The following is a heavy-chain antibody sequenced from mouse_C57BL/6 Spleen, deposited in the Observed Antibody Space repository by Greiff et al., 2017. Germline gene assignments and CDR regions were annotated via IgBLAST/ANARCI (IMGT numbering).Heavy chain of an antibody. CDR3: ARGGKYYGSNPFAY. V-gene: IGHV1-18*01. CDR1: GYTFTDYN. D-gene: IGHD1-1*01. Sequence: EVQLQQSGPELVKPGASVKIPCKASGYTFTDYNMDWVKQSHGKSLEWIGDINPNNGGTIYNQKFKGKATLTVDNSSSTAYMELRSLTSEDTAVYYCARGGKYYGSNPFAYWGQGTLVTVSA. J-gene: IGHJ3*01. CDR2: INPNNGGT.